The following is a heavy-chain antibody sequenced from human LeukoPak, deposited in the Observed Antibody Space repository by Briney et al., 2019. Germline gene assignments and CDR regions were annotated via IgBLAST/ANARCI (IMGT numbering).Heavy chain of an antibody. J-gene: IGHJ4*02. CDR1: GFTFSSYG. Sequence: GGSLRLSCAASGFTFSSYGMHWVRQAPGKGLEWVAFIRYDGSNKYCADSVKGRFTISRDNSKNTLYLQMNSLRAEDTAVYYCAKDKRYSSSGVDYWGQGTLVTVSS. D-gene: IGHD6-6*01. CDR3: AKDKRYSSSGVDY. V-gene: IGHV3-30*02. CDR2: IRYDGSNK.